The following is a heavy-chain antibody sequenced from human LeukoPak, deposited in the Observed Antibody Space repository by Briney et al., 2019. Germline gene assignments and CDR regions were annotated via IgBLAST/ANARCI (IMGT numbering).Heavy chain of an antibody. Sequence: SETLSLACTVSGGSFGNYYWSWIRQPPGKGLEWIGYIYDSGTTNYNPSLKSRVTISVDTATNQFSLKLRSVTAADTAVYYCARDFSAAFDIWGQGTMVTVSS. V-gene: IGHV4-59*01. D-gene: IGHD2/OR15-2a*01. CDR1: GGSFGNYY. CDR2: IYDSGTT. CDR3: ARDFSAAFDI. J-gene: IGHJ3*02.